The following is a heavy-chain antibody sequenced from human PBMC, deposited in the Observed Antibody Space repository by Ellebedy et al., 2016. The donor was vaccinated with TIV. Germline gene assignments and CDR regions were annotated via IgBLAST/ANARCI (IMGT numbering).Heavy chain of an antibody. D-gene: IGHD2-21*02. V-gene: IGHV4-39*01. CDR2: NYYSGST. CDR1: GGSISSSSYY. Sequence: MPSETLSLTCTVSGGSISSSSYYWGWIRQPPGKGLEWIGSNYYSGSTYYNPSPKSRVTISVDTSKNQFSLKLSSVTAVDTAVYYCARLEGIATDDAFDIWGQGTMVTVSS. CDR3: ARLEGIATDDAFDI. J-gene: IGHJ3*02.